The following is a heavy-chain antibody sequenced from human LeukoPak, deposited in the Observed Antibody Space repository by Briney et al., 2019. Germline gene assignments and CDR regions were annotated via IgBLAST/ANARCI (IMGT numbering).Heavy chain of an antibody. D-gene: IGHD3-10*01. CDR3: ARDRGYYYGSGSYYLDY. CDR2: ISYDGSSK. J-gene: IGHJ4*02. Sequence: GGSLRLSCAASGFIFSSYAMHWVRHAPGKGLEWVALISYDGSSKYYADSVKGRFTISGDNSKNTLYLQMNSLRAEDTAVYYCARDRGYYYGSGSYYLDYWGQGTLVTVSS. V-gene: IGHV3-30*04. CDR1: GFIFSSYA.